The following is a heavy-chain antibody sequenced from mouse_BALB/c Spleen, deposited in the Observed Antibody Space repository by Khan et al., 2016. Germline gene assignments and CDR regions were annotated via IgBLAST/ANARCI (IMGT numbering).Heavy chain of an antibody. V-gene: IGHV9-3-1*01. D-gene: IGHD1-1*01. Sequence: QIQLVQSGPELKKPGETVKISCKASGYTFTNYGMNWVKQAPGQDLKWMGWINTYTGEPTYADDFKGRFAFSLETSASTAYLQSNNLRNEDTATYFCARYRYYYGSSKYFDVWGAGTTVTVSS. CDR1: GYTFTNYG. CDR2: INTYTGEP. CDR3: ARYRYYYGSSKYFDV. J-gene: IGHJ1*01.